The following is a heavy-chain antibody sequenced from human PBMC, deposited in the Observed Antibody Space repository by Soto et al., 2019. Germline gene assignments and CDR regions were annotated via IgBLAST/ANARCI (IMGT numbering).Heavy chain of an antibody. CDR2: ISYDGRNK. CDR1: GFTFSSYG. CDR3: AKDLPGGSRGPFDY. J-gene: IGHJ4*02. D-gene: IGHD2-15*01. Sequence: QPGGSLRLSCTASGFTFSSYGMHWVRQAPGKGLEWVAVISYDGRNKYYADSVKGRFTIARDNSKNTLYLQMNSLRPEDTAVYYCAKDLPGGSRGPFDYWGQGTLVTVSS. V-gene: IGHV3-30*18.